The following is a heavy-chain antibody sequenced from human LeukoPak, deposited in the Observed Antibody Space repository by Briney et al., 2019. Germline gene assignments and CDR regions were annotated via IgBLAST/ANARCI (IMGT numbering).Heavy chain of an antibody. D-gene: IGHD1-26*01. CDR2: IYYSGST. V-gene: IGHV4-39*07. J-gene: IGHJ5*02. CDR3: AREGHRGGATTWFDP. CDR1: GGSISSSSYY. Sequence: PSETLSLTCTVSGGSISSSSYYWGWIRQPPGRGLGWIGSIYYSGSTNYNPSLKSRVSISVDTSKNQCSLKLSSVTAADTAVYYCAREGHRGGATTWFDPWGQGTLVTVSS.